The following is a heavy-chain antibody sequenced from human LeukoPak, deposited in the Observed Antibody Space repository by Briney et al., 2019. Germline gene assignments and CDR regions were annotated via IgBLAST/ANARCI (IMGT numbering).Heavy chain of an antibody. Sequence: SETLSLTCTVSGDSISSYFWSWIRQPPGKGLEWIGCIFNSGRTYYNPPLESRVTISVGTSDSHFFLRLTSVTAADTAVYYCARSPFDGDPFDIWGQGTMVTVSS. D-gene: IGHD3-9*01. CDR3: ARSPFDGDPFDI. V-gene: IGHV4-59*01. J-gene: IGHJ3*02. CDR1: GDSISSYF. CDR2: IFNSGRT.